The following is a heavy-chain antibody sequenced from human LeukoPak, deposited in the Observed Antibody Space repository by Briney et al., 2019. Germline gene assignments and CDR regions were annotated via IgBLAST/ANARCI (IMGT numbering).Heavy chain of an antibody. J-gene: IGHJ4*02. CDR1: GITFSSYS. CDR2: ISSSGSTK. CDR3: ARGGLSIMGY. D-gene: IGHD2/OR15-2a*01. Sequence: GGSLRLSCGATGITFSSYSMNWVRQAPGKGLEWVSYISSSGSTKYYADSVKGRFTISRDNARNSLYLQMNSLRAEDTAVYFCARGGLSIMGYWGQGTLVTVSS. V-gene: IGHV3-48*01.